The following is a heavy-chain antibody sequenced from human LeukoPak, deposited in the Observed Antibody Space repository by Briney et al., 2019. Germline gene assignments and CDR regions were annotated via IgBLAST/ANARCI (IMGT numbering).Heavy chain of an antibody. V-gene: IGHV3-21*01. D-gene: IGHD5-18*01. CDR3: ARVLNDLIQLWPGDY. Sequence: GGSLRLSCAASGFTFSSYSMNWVRQAPGKGLEWVSSISSSSSYIYYADSVKGRFTISRDNAKNSLYLQMNSLRAEDTAVYYCARVLNDLIQLWPGDYWGQGTLVTVSS. CDR2: ISSSSSYI. J-gene: IGHJ4*02. CDR1: GFTFSSYS.